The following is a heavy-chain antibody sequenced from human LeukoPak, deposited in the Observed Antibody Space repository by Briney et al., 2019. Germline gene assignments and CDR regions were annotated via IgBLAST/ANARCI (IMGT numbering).Heavy chain of an antibody. CDR2: ISAYNGNT. V-gene: IGHV1-18*01. Sequence: QAXGQGLEWXGWISAYNGNTNYAQKLQGRVTMTTDTSTSTAYMELRSLRSDDTAVYYCARDPPYSGSYVPDYWGQGTLVTVSS. J-gene: IGHJ4*02. D-gene: IGHD1-26*01. CDR3: ARDPPYSGSYVPDY.